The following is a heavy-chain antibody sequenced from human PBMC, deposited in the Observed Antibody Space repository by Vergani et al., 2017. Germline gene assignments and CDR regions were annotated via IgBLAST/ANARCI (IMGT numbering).Heavy chain of an antibody. V-gene: IGHV3-30*04. D-gene: IGHD2-21*01. Sequence: QVQLVESGGGVVQPGRSLRLSCAASGFTFSSYAMHWVRQAPGKGLGWVAVISYDGSNKYYADSVKGRFTISRDNAKNSRYLQMNSLRAEDTAVYYCARPLPAIYYYGMDVWGQGTTVTVSS. CDR2: ISYDGSNK. CDR1: GFTFSSYA. CDR3: ARPLPAIYYYGMDV. J-gene: IGHJ6*02.